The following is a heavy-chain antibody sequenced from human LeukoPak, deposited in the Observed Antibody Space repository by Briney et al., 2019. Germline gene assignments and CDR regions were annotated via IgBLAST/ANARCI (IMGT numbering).Heavy chain of an antibody. D-gene: IGHD3-10*01. J-gene: IGHJ6*02. V-gene: IGHV4-59*01. Sequence: SETLSLTCTVPGGSISSYYWSWIRQPPGKGLEWIGYIYYSGSTNYNPSHKSRVTISVDTSKNQFSLKLSSVTAADTAVYYCARDQRVRGVTPNYYGMDVWGQGTTVTVSS. CDR2: IYYSGST. CDR1: GGSISSYY. CDR3: ARDQRVRGVTPNYYGMDV.